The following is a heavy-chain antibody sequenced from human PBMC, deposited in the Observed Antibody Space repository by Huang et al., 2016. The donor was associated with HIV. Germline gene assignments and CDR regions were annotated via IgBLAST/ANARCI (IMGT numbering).Heavy chain of an antibody. V-gene: IGHV3-21*01. CDR1: GFTFSSYS. J-gene: IGHJ4*02. CDR3: ARALPRGMVIDY. CDR2: ISSSSSYK. Sequence: EVQLVESGGGLVKPGGSLRLSCAASGFTFSSYSMNWVRQAPGKGLEWVSSISSSSSYKYYADSVKGRFTISRDNAKNSLYLKMNSLRAEDTAVYYCARALPRGMVIDYWGQGTLVTVSS. D-gene: IGHD2-8*01.